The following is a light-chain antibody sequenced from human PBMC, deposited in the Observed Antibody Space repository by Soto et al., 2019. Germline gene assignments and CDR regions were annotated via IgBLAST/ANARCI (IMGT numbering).Light chain of an antibody. CDR2: GAS. J-gene: IGKJ3*01. V-gene: IGKV3-20*01. CDR1: QSLPTKA. Sequence: EIVLTQSPGTLSLSPGERVTLSCRASQSLPTKALAWYQQKPGQTPRLLIYGASTRDTAIPDRFNGSGSGTDFTLTISRVEPEDFAVYYCQQCVSWPQFTFGPGTRLDI. CDR3: QQCVSWPQFT.